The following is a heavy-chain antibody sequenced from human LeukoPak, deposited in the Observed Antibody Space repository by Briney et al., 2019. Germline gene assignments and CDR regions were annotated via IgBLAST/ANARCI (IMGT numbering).Heavy chain of an antibody. CDR2: IKQDGSEK. CDR3: ARGGAPSSCSNGVCYSSFFDS. D-gene: IGHD2-8*01. J-gene: IGHJ4*02. Sequence: PGGSLRLSCAASGFTFSAYWMIWVRQGPAKGLEWVADIKQDGSEKYYVDSVKGRFTISRDNANSSLFLQMYSLSGEDTALYCCARGGAPSSCSNGVCYSSFFDSRGQGPLVTVSS. CDR1: GFTFSAYW. V-gene: IGHV3-7*01.